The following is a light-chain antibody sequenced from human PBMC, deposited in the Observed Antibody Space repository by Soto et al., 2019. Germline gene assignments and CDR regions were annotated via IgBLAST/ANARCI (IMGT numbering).Light chain of an antibody. Sequence: QSALTQPPSASGSPGQSGTISCTGASSDVGGYNFVSRYQQHPGKAPKLMIYDVTKRPSGVPDRFSGSKSGNTASLTVSGLQADDEADYYCSSYAGSSVPVAFGGGTKLTVL. J-gene: IGLJ2*01. CDR3: SSYAGSSVPVA. CDR1: SSDVGGYNF. CDR2: DVT. V-gene: IGLV2-8*01.